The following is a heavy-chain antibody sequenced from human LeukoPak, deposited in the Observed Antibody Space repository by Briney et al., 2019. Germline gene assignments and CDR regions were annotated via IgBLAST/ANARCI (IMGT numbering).Heavy chain of an antibody. CDR1: GFTFSNAW. Sequence: GGSLRLSCAASGFTFSNAWMSWVRQAPGKGLEWVGRIKSKADGGTTDYAAPVKGRFTISRDNAKNSLYLQMNSLRAEDTAVYYCARAASVLRYFDWSAPGAMSHYFDYWGQGTLVTVSS. CDR2: IKSKADGGTT. CDR3: ARAASVLRYFDWSAPGAMSHYFDY. J-gene: IGHJ4*02. V-gene: IGHV3-15*01. D-gene: IGHD3-9*01.